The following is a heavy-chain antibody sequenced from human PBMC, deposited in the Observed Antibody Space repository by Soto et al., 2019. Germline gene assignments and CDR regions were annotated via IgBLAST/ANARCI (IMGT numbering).Heavy chain of an antibody. Sequence: GGSLRLSCAASGFTFSSYSMNWVRQAPGKGLEWVSSISSSSSYIYYADSVKGRFTISRDNAKNSLYLQMNSLRAEDTAVYYCARDRRVSIAARQGYYYGMDVWGQGTTVTVSS. V-gene: IGHV3-21*01. CDR2: ISSSSSYI. D-gene: IGHD6-6*01. CDR1: GFTFSSYS. CDR3: ARDRRVSIAARQGYYYGMDV. J-gene: IGHJ6*02.